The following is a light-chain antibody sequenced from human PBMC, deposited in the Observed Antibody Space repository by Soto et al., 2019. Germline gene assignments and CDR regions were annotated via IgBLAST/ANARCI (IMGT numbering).Light chain of an antibody. CDR2: GAC. V-gene: IGKV3-20*01. CDR3: QQYGRSPPWT. CDR1: QIISSSY. Sequence: EIVLTQSPGTLSVSLGDRATLSCRASQIISSSYLAWYQQKPGQAPRLLFYGACNRATGSPDRFSGSGSGTDFTLTISRLEPEDFAVYYCQQYGRSPPWTFGQGTKVDIK. J-gene: IGKJ1*01.